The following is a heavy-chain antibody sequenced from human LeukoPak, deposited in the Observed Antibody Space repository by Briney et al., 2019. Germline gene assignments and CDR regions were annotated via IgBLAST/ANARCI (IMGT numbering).Heavy chain of an antibody. J-gene: IGHJ4*02. Sequence: ASVKVSFKASGYTFTSYYMHWVRQAPGQGLEWMGWINPNSGGTNYAQKFQGRVTMTRDTSISTADMELSRLRSDDTAVYYCARAIAARATEFDYWGQGTLVTVSS. CDR3: ARAIAARATEFDY. D-gene: IGHD6-6*01. CDR2: INPNSGGT. CDR1: GYTFTSYY. V-gene: IGHV1-2*02.